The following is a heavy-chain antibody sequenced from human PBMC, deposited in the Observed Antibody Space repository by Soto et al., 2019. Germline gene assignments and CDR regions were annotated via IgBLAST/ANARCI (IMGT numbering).Heavy chain of an antibody. D-gene: IGHD3-10*02. J-gene: IGHJ6*03. Sequence: SETLSLTCTVSGGSISSYYWSWIRQPPGKGLEWIGYIYYSGSTNYNPSLKSRVTISVDTSKNQFSLKLSSVTAADTAVYYCARDLSDYLPYYHDFMDVWGKGTTVIVSS. V-gene: IGHV4-59*01. CDR2: IYYSGST. CDR1: GGSISSYY. CDR3: ARDLSDYLPYYHDFMDV.